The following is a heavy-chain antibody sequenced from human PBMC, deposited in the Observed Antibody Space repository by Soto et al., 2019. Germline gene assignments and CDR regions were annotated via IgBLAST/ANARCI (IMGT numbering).Heavy chain of an antibody. CDR1: GFTFSSYW. J-gene: IGHJ5*02. V-gene: IGHV3-7*01. CDR2: IKDDGSAK. CDR3: VRDRVVLAA. Sequence: EVQLVESGGGLVQPGGSLRLSCVASGFTFSSYWMNWVRQAPGKGLEWVANIKDDGSAKYYVDSVKGRFSISRDNGENSVYLQMNSLRVEDTALYYCVRDRVVLAAWGQGTLVTVSS. D-gene: IGHD2-21*02.